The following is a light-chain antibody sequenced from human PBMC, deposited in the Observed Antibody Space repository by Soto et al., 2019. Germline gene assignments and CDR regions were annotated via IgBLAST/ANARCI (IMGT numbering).Light chain of an antibody. CDR2: WAS. V-gene: IGKV4-1*01. CDR3: QQYSSIPLT. CDR1: ESVLYSSNNKNY. Sequence: DIVMTQSPESLDVSLGERATINCKSSESVLYSSNNKNYLAWYQQKPGQPPKLLIYWASTRESGVPDRFSGSGSGTDFTLTISSLQAEDVAVYYCQQYSSIPLTFGGGTKVEIK. J-gene: IGKJ4*01.